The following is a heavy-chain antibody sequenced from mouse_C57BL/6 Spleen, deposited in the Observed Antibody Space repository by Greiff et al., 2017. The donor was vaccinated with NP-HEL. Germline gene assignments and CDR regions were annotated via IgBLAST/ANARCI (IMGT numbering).Heavy chain of an antibody. V-gene: IGHV1-39*01. Sequence: VQLKQSGPELVKPGASVKISCKASGYSFTDYNMNWVKQSNGKSLEWIGVINPNYGTTSYNQKFKGKATLTVDQSSSTAYMQLNSLTSEDSAVYYCASYGNYPYWYFDVWGTGTTVTVSS. J-gene: IGHJ1*03. CDR1: GYSFTDYN. D-gene: IGHD2-1*01. CDR3: ASYGNYPYWYFDV. CDR2: INPNYGTT.